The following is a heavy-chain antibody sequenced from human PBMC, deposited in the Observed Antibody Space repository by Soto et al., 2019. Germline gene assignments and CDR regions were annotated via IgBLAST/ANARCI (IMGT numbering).Heavy chain of an antibody. J-gene: IGHJ4*02. V-gene: IGHV1-18*01. CDR1: GYTFTSYG. D-gene: IGHD3-22*01. Sequence: SCKTSGYTFTSYGISWVRQAPGQGLEWMGWITANNVNTNYAQKFQGRVTMTTDTSTATAYMELRSLRSDDTAVYYCARDMGGYYFEPNDYWGQGTLVTVSS. CDR3: ARDMGGYYFEPNDY. CDR2: ITANNVNT.